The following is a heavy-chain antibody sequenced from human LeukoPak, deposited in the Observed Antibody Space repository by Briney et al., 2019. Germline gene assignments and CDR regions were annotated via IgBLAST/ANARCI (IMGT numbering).Heavy chain of an antibody. CDR2: IVVGSGNT. D-gene: IGHD4-17*01. CDR3: AAESLTTVHPLFDY. Sequence: ASVKVSCKASGFTFTSSAVQWVRQARGQRLEWIGWIVVGSGNTNYAQKFQERATITRDMSTSTAYMELSSLRSEDTAVYYCAAESLTTVHPLFDYWGQGTLVTVS. J-gene: IGHJ4*02. CDR1: GFTFTSSA. V-gene: IGHV1-58*01.